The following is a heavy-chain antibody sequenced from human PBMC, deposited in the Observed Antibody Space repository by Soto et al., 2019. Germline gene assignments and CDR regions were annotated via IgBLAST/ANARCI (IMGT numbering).Heavy chain of an antibody. V-gene: IGHV3-23*01. CDR1: GFTFSRFA. J-gene: IGHJ4*02. CDR3: AKMQGWTYGLYLFDY. D-gene: IGHD3-10*01. Sequence: EVQVLESGGGVVHPGGSLRLSCAASGFTFSRFAMSWVRQAPGKGLEYVASISGGADGSFYADSVKGRFTISRDNSKNILYLQMNSLRAEDTAVCFCAKMQGWTYGLYLFDYWGLGTLATVSP. CDR2: ISGGADGS.